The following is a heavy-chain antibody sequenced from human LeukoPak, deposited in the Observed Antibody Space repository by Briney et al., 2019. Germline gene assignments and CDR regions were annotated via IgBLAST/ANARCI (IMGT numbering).Heavy chain of an antibody. CDR3: ARGRRGVVRGVMFFY. Sequence: ASVKVSCKASGYTFTGYYMHWVRQATGQGLEWMGWMNPNSGNTGYAQKFQGRVTMTRNTSISTAYMELSSLRSEDTAVYYCARGRRGVVRGVMFFYWGQGTLVTVSS. CDR2: MNPNSGNT. V-gene: IGHV1-8*02. J-gene: IGHJ4*02. CDR1: GYTFTGYY. D-gene: IGHD3-10*01.